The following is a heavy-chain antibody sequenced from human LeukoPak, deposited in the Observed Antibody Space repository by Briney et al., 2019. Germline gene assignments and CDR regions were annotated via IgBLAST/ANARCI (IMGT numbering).Heavy chain of an antibody. Sequence: SQTLSLTCTVSGGSISSGGNYWSWIRQHPGKGLEWIGYIYYSGSTYYNPSLKSRVTISVDTSKNQFSLKLSSVTAADTAVYYCARGGWLTFDYWGQGTLVTVSS. CDR2: IYYSGST. CDR3: ARGGWLTFDY. D-gene: IGHD6-19*01. CDR1: GGSISSGGNY. V-gene: IGHV4-31*03. J-gene: IGHJ4*02.